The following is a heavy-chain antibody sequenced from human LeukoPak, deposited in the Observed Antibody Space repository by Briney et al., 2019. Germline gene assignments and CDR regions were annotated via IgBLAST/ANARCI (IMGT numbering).Heavy chain of an antibody. J-gene: IGHJ3*02. CDR3: ARGGPDHAFDI. CDR1: GFTFRSYW. D-gene: IGHD1-14*01. CDR2: INNDGGGT. V-gene: IGHV3-74*01. Sequence: GGSLRLSCAASGFTFRSYWMYWVRQAPGKELAYVSRINNDGGGTTYTDSVKGRFTISRDNAKSEVSLQMNSLRVEDTAMYYCARGGPDHAFDIWGQGTMVTVSS.